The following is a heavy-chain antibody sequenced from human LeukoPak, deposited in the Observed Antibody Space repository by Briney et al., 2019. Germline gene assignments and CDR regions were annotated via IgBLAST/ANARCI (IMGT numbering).Heavy chain of an antibody. J-gene: IGHJ4*02. CDR2: IYYSGST. Sequence: SSETLSLTCTVSGGSISSSSYYWGWIRQPPGKGLEWIGSIYYSGSTYYNPSLKSRVTISADTSKNQFSLKLSSVTAADTAVYYCARRPSGSYASYYFDYWGQGTLVTVSS. V-gene: IGHV4-39*01. D-gene: IGHD1-26*01. CDR1: GGSISSSSYY. CDR3: ARRPSGSYASYYFDY.